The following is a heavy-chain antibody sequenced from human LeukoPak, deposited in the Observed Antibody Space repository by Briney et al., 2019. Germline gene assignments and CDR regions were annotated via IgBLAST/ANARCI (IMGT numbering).Heavy chain of an antibody. CDR3: ARSSGVRDSFDP. V-gene: IGHV1-18*01. D-gene: IGHD6-6*01. J-gene: IGHJ5*02. Sequence: ATVKVSCRASGYTFTSYDVTWLRQAPGQGLEWMGWISSYSGHTIYAQKLQGRVSMTTDTSTSTAYMDLRSLRSDDTAVYYCARSSGVRDSFDPWGQGTLVTVSS. CDR2: ISSYSGHT. CDR1: GYTFTSYD.